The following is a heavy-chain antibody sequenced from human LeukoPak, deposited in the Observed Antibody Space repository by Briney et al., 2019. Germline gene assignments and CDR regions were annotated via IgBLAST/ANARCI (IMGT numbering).Heavy chain of an antibody. Sequence: ASVKVSCKASGYTFASYAMNWVRQAPGQGLEWMGWINTNTGNPTYAQGFTGRFVFSLDTSVSTAYLQISSLKAEDTAVYYCARPNYGDYGLHYYYYGMDVWGQGTTVTVSS. CDR2: INTNTGNP. CDR1: GYTFASYA. V-gene: IGHV7-4-1*02. CDR3: ARPNYGDYGLHYYYYGMDV. J-gene: IGHJ6*02. D-gene: IGHD4-17*01.